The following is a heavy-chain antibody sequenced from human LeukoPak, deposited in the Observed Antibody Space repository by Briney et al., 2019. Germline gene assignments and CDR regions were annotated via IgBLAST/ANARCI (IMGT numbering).Heavy chain of an antibody. Sequence: RTGGSLRLSCAASGFTFSSYWMSWVRQAPGKGLEWVANIKQDGSEKYYVDSVKGRFTISRDNAKNTLYLQMNSLRAEDTAVYYCAKDQPNDYGGNSFQIDYWGQGTLVTVSS. V-gene: IGHV3-7*01. CDR3: AKDQPNDYGGNSFQIDY. D-gene: IGHD4-23*01. CDR2: IKQDGSEK. CDR1: GFTFSSYW. J-gene: IGHJ4*02.